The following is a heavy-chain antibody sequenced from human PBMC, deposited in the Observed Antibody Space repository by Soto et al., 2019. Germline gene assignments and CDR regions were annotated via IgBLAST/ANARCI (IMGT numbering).Heavy chain of an antibody. CDR3: AGNIAAAGRRYYGMDV. Sequence: QVQLQESGPGLVKPSETLSLTCTVSGGSISSYYWSWIRQPAGKGLEWIGRISTTETTNYNPSLRSRVSMSLDTSKSHVSLKLSSVTAADAAVYYCAGNIAAAGRRYYGMDVWGQGTTVTVSS. CDR1: GGSISSYY. D-gene: IGHD6-13*01. V-gene: IGHV4-4*07. CDR2: ISTTETT. J-gene: IGHJ6*02.